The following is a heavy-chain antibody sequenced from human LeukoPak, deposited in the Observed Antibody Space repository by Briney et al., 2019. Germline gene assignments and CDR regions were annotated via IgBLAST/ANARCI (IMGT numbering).Heavy chain of an antibody. CDR3: AKIGGPFRAPFDY. Sequence: TGGSLRLSCAASGFTFSSYAMSWVRQAPGKGLEWVSAISGSGGSTYYADSVKGRFTISRDNSKNTLYLQMNSLRAEDTAVYYCAKIGGPFRAPFDYWGQGTLVTVSS. CDR2: ISGSGGST. V-gene: IGHV3-23*01. J-gene: IGHJ4*02. D-gene: IGHD2-15*01. CDR1: GFTFSSYA.